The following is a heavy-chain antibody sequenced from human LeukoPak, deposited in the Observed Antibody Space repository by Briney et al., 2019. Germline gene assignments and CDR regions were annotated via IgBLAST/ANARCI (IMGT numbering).Heavy chain of an antibody. V-gene: IGHV3-53*01. CDR3: ARLIDYGDYRY. Sequence: GGSLRLSCAASGFTVSSNYMSWVRQAPGKGLEWVSVIYSGGSTYYADSVKCRFTISRDSSKNTLYLQMNSLRAEDTAVYYCARLIDYGDYRYWGQGTLVTVSS. CDR2: IYSGGST. J-gene: IGHJ4*02. D-gene: IGHD4-17*01. CDR1: GFTVSSNY.